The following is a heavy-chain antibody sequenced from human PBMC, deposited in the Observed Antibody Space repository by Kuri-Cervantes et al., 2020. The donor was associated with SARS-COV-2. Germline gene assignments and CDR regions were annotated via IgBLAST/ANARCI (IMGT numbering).Heavy chain of an antibody. CDR2: ISGSGDDT. CDR3: TKEFLGPLTWGPKVKRDYAMDV. V-gene: IGHV3-23*01. J-gene: IGHJ6*02. D-gene: IGHD7-27*01. CDR1: GLTIKNHG. Sequence: GGSLRLSCTASGLTIKNHGMNWDCHAPGKGLEWVSGISGSGDDTQYVDFAKSRLTIYRDNSNNMLYLQKHSLRPEDTAVYYCTKEFLGPLTWGPKVKRDYAMDVWGQGTTVTVSS.